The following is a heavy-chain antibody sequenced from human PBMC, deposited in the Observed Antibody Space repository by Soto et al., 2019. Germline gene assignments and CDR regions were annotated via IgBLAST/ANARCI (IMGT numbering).Heavy chain of an antibody. D-gene: IGHD3-3*01. Sequence: ASVKVSCKAFGYTFTGYFMHWVRQAPGQGLEWLGWINPSGGSTSYAQKFQGRVTMTRDTSTSTVYMELSSLRSEDTAVYYCARDWFRDYDFWSGYYPFDYWGQGTLVTVSS. J-gene: IGHJ4*02. CDR3: ARDWFRDYDFWSGYYPFDY. CDR1: GYTFTGYF. V-gene: IGHV1-46*01. CDR2: INPSGGST.